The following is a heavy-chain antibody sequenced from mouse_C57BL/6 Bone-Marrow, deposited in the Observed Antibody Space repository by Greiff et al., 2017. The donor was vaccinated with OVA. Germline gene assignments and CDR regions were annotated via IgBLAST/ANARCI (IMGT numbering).Heavy chain of an antibody. CDR3: ARMRALRGPFDY. CDR1: GYTFTSYG. CDR2: IYPRSGNT. Sequence: QVQLQQSGAELARPGASVKLSCKASGYTFTSYGISWVKQRTGQGLEWIGEIYPRSGNTYYNEKFKGKATLTADKSSSTAYMELRSLTSEDSAVYFCARMRALRGPFDYWGQGTTLTVSS. D-gene: IGHD2-12*01. V-gene: IGHV1-81*01. J-gene: IGHJ2*01.